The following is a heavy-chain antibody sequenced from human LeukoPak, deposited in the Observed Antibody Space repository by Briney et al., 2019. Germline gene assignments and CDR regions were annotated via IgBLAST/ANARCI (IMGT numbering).Heavy chain of an antibody. Sequence: SETLSLTCAVSGGSISSGGYSWSWIRQPPGKAMEFIAYIYYTGNTYFNPSLKSRVTISVDTSKNQFSLKLSSVSAADTAVYYCARVLAAAGNNWFDPWGQGTLVTVSS. D-gene: IGHD6-13*01. CDR1: GGSISSGGYS. V-gene: IGHV4-30-4*07. J-gene: IGHJ5*02. CDR3: ARVLAAAGNNWFDP. CDR2: IYYTGNT.